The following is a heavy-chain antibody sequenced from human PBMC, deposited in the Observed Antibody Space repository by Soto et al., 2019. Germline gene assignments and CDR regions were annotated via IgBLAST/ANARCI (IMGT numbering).Heavy chain of an antibody. Sequence: GGSLRLSCAASGFAFDNYAMSWVRQAPGEVLEWLSTISGSSGGTFYADSVMGRFTISRDNSKNMVFLQMNSLRAEDTALYYCAKNGLDNSPSAIDSWGPGTLVTVSS. CDR3: AKNGLDNSPSAIDS. J-gene: IGHJ4*02. CDR2: ISGSSGGT. CDR1: GFAFDNYA. V-gene: IGHV3-23*01. D-gene: IGHD2-8*01.